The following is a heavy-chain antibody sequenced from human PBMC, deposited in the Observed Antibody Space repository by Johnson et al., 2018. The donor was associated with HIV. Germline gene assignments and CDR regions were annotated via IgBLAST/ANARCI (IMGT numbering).Heavy chain of an antibody. CDR3: ARDPAAAALRAFDI. Sequence: QMLLVESGGGVVQPGRSLRLSCTSAFSFSGYAMHWVRQAPGKGLEWVAVVSYDASNKYYADSVKGRFTISRDNSKNILYLQMNTLRAEDTAVYYCARDPAAAALRAFDIWGQGTMVTVSS. J-gene: IGHJ3*02. CDR2: VSYDASNK. D-gene: IGHD6-13*01. CDR1: AFSFSGYA. V-gene: IGHV3-30*04.